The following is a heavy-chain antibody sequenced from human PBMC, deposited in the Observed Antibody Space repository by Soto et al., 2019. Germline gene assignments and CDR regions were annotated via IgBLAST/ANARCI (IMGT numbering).Heavy chain of an antibody. Sequence: QVQLVESGGGVVQPGRSLRLSCAASGFTFSSYGMHWVRQAPGKGLEWVAVIWYDGSNKYYADSVKGRFTISRDNSKNTLYLQMNSLRAEDTAVYYCVGQLLPEDHDAFDIWGQGTMVTVSS. V-gene: IGHV3-33*01. CDR2: IWYDGSNK. CDR1: GFTFSSYG. D-gene: IGHD2-2*01. J-gene: IGHJ3*02. CDR3: VGQLLPEDHDAFDI.